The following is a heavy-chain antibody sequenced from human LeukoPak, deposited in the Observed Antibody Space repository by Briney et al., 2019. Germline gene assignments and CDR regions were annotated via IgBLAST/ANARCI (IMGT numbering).Heavy chain of an antibody. D-gene: IGHD3-16*01. CDR3: ASISGASWGDF. V-gene: IGHV3-30-3*01. Sequence: PGGSLRLSCAAFGFTFTSYALHWVRQAPGKGLEWVAVISSDGNTKYYLASVKGRFSISRDNSKNTLYLQMSSLSSDDTAMYFCASISGASWGDFWGQGTQVTVSS. J-gene: IGHJ4*02. CDR2: ISSDGNTK. CDR1: GFTFTSYA.